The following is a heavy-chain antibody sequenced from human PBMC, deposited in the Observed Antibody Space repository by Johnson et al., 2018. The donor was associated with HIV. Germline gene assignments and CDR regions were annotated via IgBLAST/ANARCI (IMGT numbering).Heavy chain of an antibody. V-gene: IGHV3-9*01. CDR2: ISWNSGSI. CDR3: AKEDPITMIPRYAFDI. J-gene: IGHJ3*02. D-gene: IGHD3-22*01. Sequence: VESWGGLVQPGRSLRLSCAASGFTFDDYAMHWVRQAPGKGLEWVSGISWNSGSIGYADSVKGRFTISRDNAKNSLYLQMNSLRAEDTAVYYCAKEDPITMIPRYAFDIWGQGTMVTVSS. CDR1: GFTFDDYA.